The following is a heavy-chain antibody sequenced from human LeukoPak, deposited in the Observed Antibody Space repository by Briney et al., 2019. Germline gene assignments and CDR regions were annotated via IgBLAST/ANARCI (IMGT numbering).Heavy chain of an antibody. CDR2: VNHSGST. CDR1: GGSFSGYY. J-gene: IGHJ5*02. V-gene: IGHV4-34*01. D-gene: IGHD6-6*01. Sequence: SETLSLTCTVYGGSFSGYYWSWIRQPPGKGLEWIGEVNHSGSTNYNPSLKSRVSISVDTSKNQLSLKLSSVTAADTAVYYCARGVSSTPASRLIWFDPWGQGTLVTVSS. CDR3: ARGVSSTPASRLIWFDP.